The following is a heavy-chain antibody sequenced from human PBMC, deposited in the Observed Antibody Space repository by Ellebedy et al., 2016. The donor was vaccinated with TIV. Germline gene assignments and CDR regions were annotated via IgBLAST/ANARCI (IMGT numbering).Heavy chain of an antibody. Sequence: AASVKVSCKVSGYSLIELSMHWMRQVPGKGLEWMGGFDPENGEITYSQKFQGRVTMTSDTSTSTVYMELSSLRSEDTAVYYCASPRTHGRGRVYYYGMDVWGQGTTVTVSS. CDR3: ASPRTHGRGRVYYYGMDV. V-gene: IGHV1-24*01. CDR2: FDPENGEI. J-gene: IGHJ6*02. CDR1: GYSLIELS. D-gene: IGHD3-16*01.